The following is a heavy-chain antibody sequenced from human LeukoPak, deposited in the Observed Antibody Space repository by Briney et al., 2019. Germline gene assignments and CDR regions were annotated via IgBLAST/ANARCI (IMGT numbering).Heavy chain of an antibody. CDR1: GFTVSSNY. CDR3: VALIRGLGY. CDR2: SRNRAHSYST. J-gene: IGHJ4*02. D-gene: IGHD3-10*01. V-gene: IGHV3-72*01. Sequence: GGSLRLSCAASGFTVSSNYMNWVRQAPGKGLDWIGRSRNRAHSYSTEYAASVKGRFTVSRADSENSLYLQMNSLKTDDTAVYYCVALIRGLGYWGRGTLVTVSS.